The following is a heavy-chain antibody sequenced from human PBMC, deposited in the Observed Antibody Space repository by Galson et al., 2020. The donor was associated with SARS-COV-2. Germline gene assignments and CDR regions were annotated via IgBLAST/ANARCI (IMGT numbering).Heavy chain of an antibody. J-gene: IGHJ4*02. V-gene: IGHV4-39*07. CDR1: TGYISSVTYY. D-gene: IGHD5-12*01. CDR3: ARKVATYDY. Sequence: ASETLSLTCTVSTGYISSVTYYWGWIRQSPGKGLEWLGSIYFNGNDFYNPALRRRLTISIKTSKTQFSLGLNSVTAADTAVYFCARKVATYDYWGPGILVTVSS. CDR2: IYFNGND.